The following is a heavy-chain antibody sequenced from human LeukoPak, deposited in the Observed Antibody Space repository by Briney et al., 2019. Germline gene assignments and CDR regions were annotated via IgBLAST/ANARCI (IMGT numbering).Heavy chain of an antibody. V-gene: IGHV1-69*05. Sequence: SVKVSCKDSGGTFSSYAISWVRQAPGQGLEWIGRIIPIFGTANYAQKFQGRVTITTDESTSTAYMELSSLRSEDTAVYYCARAVPEWSGAFDIWGQGTMVTVSS. CDR3: ARAVPEWSGAFDI. CDR2: IIPIFGTA. CDR1: GGTFSSYA. J-gene: IGHJ3*02. D-gene: IGHD3-3*01.